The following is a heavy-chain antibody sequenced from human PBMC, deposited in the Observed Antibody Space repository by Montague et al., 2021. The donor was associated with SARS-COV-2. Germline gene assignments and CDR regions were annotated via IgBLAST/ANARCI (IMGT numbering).Heavy chain of an antibody. CDR2: IYYSGST. Sequence: SETLSLTCTVSGGSISSSSYYWGWIRQPPGKGLEWIGSIYYSGSTYYXPSLKSRVTISVDTSKNQFSLKLSSVTAADTAVYYCAREGGWLSRGSYYFDYWGQRTLCTVAA. V-gene: IGHV4-39*07. CDR3: AREGGWLSRGSYYFDY. D-gene: IGHD3-22*01. CDR1: GGSISSSSYY. J-gene: IGHJ4*02.